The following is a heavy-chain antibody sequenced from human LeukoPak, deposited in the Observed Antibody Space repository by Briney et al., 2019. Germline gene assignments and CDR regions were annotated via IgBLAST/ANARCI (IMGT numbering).Heavy chain of an antibody. Sequence: SETLSLTCTVSDGSISSGSYYGSWIRQPAGKGLEWIGRIYTSGSTNYNPSLKSRVTISVDTSKNQFSLKLSSVTAADTAVYYCARAKIEMGYDFWSGYSPFDYWGQGTLVTVSS. J-gene: IGHJ4*02. CDR3: ARAKIEMGYDFWSGYSPFDY. D-gene: IGHD3-3*01. CDR1: DGSISSGSYY. V-gene: IGHV4-61*02. CDR2: IYTSGST.